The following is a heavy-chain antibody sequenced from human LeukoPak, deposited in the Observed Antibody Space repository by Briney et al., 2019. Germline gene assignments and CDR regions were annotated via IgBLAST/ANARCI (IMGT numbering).Heavy chain of an antibody. CDR1: GYTLTDYY. J-gene: IGHJ4*02. V-gene: IGHV1-2*03. CDR3: ARYTAMVRGFDY. Sequence: EASVKASCKASGYTLTDYYMHWVQQAPGQGLEWMGWINPNSGATNFAQKFQGRVTMTRDTSISTAYMELSRLRSDDTAVYYCARYTAMVRGFDYWGQGALVTVSS. D-gene: IGHD5-18*01. CDR2: INPNSGAT.